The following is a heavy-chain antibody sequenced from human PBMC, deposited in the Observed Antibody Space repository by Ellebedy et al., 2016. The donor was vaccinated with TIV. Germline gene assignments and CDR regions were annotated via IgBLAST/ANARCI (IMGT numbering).Heavy chain of an antibody. CDR3: ARDWGGNYPRPFEY. CDR2: ALYDGSEE. D-gene: IGHD4-23*01. J-gene: IGHJ4*02. V-gene: IGHV3-30-3*01. CDR1: GFTFSSYN. Sequence: GGSLRLXXAASGFTFSSYNMTWVRQAPGKGLEWVGLALYDGSEEYSADSVKGRFTISRDNSKKTLHLQMNSLRPEDTAVYYCARDWGGNYPRPFEYWGQGTLVTVSS.